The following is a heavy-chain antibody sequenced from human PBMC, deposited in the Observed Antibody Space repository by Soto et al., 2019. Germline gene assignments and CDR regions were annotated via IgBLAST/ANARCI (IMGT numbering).Heavy chain of an antibody. CDR2: INPSGGST. CDR3: AREDRLYCGGDCHGWFDP. Sequence: ASVKVSCKASGYTFTSYYMHWVRQAPGQGLEWMGIINPSGGSTSYAQKFQGRVTMTRDTSTSTVYMELSSLRSEDTAVYYCAREDRLYCGGDCHGWFDPWGQGTLVTVSS. CDR1: GYTFTSYY. J-gene: IGHJ5*02. V-gene: IGHV1-46*01. D-gene: IGHD2-21*02.